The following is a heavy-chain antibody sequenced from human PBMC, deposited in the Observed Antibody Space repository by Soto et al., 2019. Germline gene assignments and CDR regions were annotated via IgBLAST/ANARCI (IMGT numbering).Heavy chain of an antibody. D-gene: IGHD2-15*01. Sequence: GGSLRLSCAASGFTFSDYYMSWIRQAPGKGLEWVSYISSSGTTIYYADSVKGRFTISRDNAKNSLYLQMNSMRAEDTAVYYCARDQEHCSGGSCYSGDYYYYMDVWGKGTTVTVSS. V-gene: IGHV3-11*01. J-gene: IGHJ6*03. CDR3: ARDQEHCSGGSCYSGDYYYYMDV. CDR2: ISSSGTTI. CDR1: GFTFSDYY.